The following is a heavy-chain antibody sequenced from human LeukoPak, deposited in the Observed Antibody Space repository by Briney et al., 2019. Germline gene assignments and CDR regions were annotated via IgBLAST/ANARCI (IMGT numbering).Heavy chain of an antibody. CDR1: GFTFNKNW. D-gene: IGHD6-13*01. CDR3: ARGLAAAGTRGPY. Sequence: PGGSLRLSCAASGFTFNKNWMSWVRQAPGKGLEWVANIKKDGSEKYYVDPVKGRLIVSRDNAKNSLYLQMNSLRADDTAVYYCARGLAAAGTRGPYWGQGTLVTVSS. CDR2: IKKDGSEK. J-gene: IGHJ4*02. V-gene: IGHV3-7*04.